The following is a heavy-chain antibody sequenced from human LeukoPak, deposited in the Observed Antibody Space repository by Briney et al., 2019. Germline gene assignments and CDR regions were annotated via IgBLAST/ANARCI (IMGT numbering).Heavy chain of an antibody. J-gene: IGHJ4*02. Sequence: GASVKVSCKASGCTFSSYAISWVRQAPGQGLEWMGGIIPIFGTANYAQKFQGRVTITADKSTSTAYMEPSSLRSEDTAVYYCAREGRFFGVAYDYWGQGTLVTVSS. CDR1: GCTFSSYA. CDR3: AREGRFFGVAYDY. D-gene: IGHD3-3*01. CDR2: IIPIFGTA. V-gene: IGHV1-69*06.